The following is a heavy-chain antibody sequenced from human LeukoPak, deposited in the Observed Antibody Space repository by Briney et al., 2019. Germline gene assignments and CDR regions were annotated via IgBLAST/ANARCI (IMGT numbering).Heavy chain of an antibody. J-gene: IGHJ4*02. Sequence: SETLSLTCAVYGGSFSGYYWSWIRQPPGKGLEWIGEIHHSGSTNYNPSLKSRVTISVDTSKNQFSLKLSSVTAADTAVYYCAKERSPSMLWGQGTLVTVSS. CDR2: IHHSGST. D-gene: IGHD2-8*01. CDR1: GGSFSGYY. CDR3: AKERSPSML. V-gene: IGHV4-34*01.